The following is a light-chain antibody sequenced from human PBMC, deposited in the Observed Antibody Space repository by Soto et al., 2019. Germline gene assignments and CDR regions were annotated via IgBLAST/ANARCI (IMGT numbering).Light chain of an antibody. Sequence: LTQPRSVSGSPGQSVTISCTGTSSDVGGYNYVSWYQQHPGKAPKLMIYDVSKRPSGVPDRFSGSKSGNTASLTISGLQAEDEADYYCCSYAGSYTSYVFGTGTRSPS. J-gene: IGLJ1*01. V-gene: IGLV2-11*01. CDR2: DVS. CDR3: CSYAGSYTSYV. CDR1: SSDVGGYNY.